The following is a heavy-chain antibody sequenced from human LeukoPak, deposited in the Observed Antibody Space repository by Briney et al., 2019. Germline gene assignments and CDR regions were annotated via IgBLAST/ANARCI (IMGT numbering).Heavy chain of an antibody. CDR2: IYHTGST. V-gene: IGHV4-30-2*01. CDR1: GASISSGTYS. Sequence: PSETLSLTCTVSGASISSGTYSWSWIRQPPGEGLEWIGYIYHTGSTYYNPSLKSRVTISVDRSKNQSSLNLNSVTAADTALYYCARGDGSGSGRWFDPWGQGTLITVSS. J-gene: IGHJ5*02. D-gene: IGHD3-10*01. CDR3: ARGDGSGSGRWFDP.